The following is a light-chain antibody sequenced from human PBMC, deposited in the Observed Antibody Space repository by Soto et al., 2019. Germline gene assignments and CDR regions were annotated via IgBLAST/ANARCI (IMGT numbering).Light chain of an antibody. Sequence: QSALTQPASVSGSPGQSITISCTGASSDVGLYNLVSWYQQFPGKAPKLIIYEVNERPSGISDRFSGSKSGNTASLTISGLQDEDEAYYYCCSYVGSSILMFGGGTQLTVL. CDR1: SSDVGLYNL. CDR2: EVN. CDR3: CSYVGSSILM. J-gene: IGLJ7*01. V-gene: IGLV2-23*02.